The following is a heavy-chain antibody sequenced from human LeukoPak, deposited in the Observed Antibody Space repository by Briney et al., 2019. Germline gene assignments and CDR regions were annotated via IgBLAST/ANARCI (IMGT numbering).Heavy chain of an antibody. V-gene: IGHV3-48*01. Sequence: PGGSLRLSCAASGFTFSSYSMNWVRQAPGKGLEWVSYISSGSSTIYYADSVKGRFTISRDNAKNSLYLQMNSLRAEDTAVYYCARTTVVTPHYWGQGTLVTVSS. CDR3: ARTTVVTPHY. CDR1: GFTFSSYS. J-gene: IGHJ4*02. D-gene: IGHD4-23*01. CDR2: ISSGSSTI.